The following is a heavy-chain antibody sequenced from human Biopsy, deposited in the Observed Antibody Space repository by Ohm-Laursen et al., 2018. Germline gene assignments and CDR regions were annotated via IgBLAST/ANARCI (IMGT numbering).Heavy chain of an antibody. CDR2: ISYSGST. V-gene: IGHV4-59*08. Sequence: GTLSLTCSVSGGSISSSYWSWIRQPPGKGLEWIGYISYSGSTSYNPSPKSRVTISADTSKNQLSLTLSSLTAADTAVYFCAKQWSYYESFTQHYRGDFDYWGQGTLVIVSS. CDR1: GGSISSSY. D-gene: IGHD3-16*01. J-gene: IGHJ4*02. CDR3: AKQWSYYESFTQHYRGDFDY.